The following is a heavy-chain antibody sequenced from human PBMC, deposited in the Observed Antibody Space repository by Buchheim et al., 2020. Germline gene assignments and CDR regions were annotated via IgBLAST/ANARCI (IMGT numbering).Heavy chain of an antibody. D-gene: IGHD3-22*01. CDR2: DYYSGST. V-gene: IGHV4-4*02. CDR1: GASISSNNW. CDR3: ARAITMSP. J-gene: IGHJ5*02. Sequence: QVQLQESGPGPVKPSGTLSLTCTVSGASISSNNWWSWVRQPPGKGLEWIGEDYYSGSTNYNPSLKSRLTLTVDVSNNAFSLKLNSVTAADTGVYYCARAITMSPWGQGTL.